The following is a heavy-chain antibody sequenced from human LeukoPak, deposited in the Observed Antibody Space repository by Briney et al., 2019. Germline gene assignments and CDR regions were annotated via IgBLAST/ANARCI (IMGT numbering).Heavy chain of an antibody. CDR3: ARSVSGYYRA. V-gene: IGHV3-53*01. D-gene: IGHD3-22*01. J-gene: IGHJ5*02. Sequence: GGSLRLSCAASGFSVSNTYMIWVRQAPGKGLEWVSIIYSGGTTYYADSVKGRFTISRDNAKNSLYLQMNSLRAEDTAVYYCARSVSGYYRAWGQGTLVTVSS. CDR2: IYSGGTT. CDR1: GFSVSNTY.